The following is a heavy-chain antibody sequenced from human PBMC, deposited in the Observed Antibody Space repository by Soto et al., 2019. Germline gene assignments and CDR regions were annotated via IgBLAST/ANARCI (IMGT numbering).Heavy chain of an antibody. CDR3: AREKGGDYTQYNWFDP. CDR1: GYTFTGYY. Sequence: QVQLVQSGAEVKKPGASVKVSCKASGYTFTGYYMHWVRQAPGQGLEWMGWINPNSGGTNYAQKFQGWVTMTRDTSISTAYMELSRLRSDDTAVYYCAREKGGDYTQYNWFDPWGQGTLVTVSS. CDR2: INPNSGGT. J-gene: IGHJ5*02. V-gene: IGHV1-2*04. D-gene: IGHD4-17*01.